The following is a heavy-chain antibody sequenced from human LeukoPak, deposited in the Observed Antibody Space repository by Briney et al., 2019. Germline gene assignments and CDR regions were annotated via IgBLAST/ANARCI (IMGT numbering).Heavy chain of an antibody. CDR1: GFTFSNYA. Sequence: PGGSLRLSCTTSGFTFSNYAMSWVRQAPGKGLEWVSSISGSAITTYYADSMKGRFAISRDNSKNTLYLQMTSLRAEDTAVYYCAKDQRFGDLDDYRGQGTLVTVSS. D-gene: IGHD3-10*01. CDR2: ISGSAITT. J-gene: IGHJ4*02. V-gene: IGHV3-23*01. CDR3: AKDQRFGDLDDY.